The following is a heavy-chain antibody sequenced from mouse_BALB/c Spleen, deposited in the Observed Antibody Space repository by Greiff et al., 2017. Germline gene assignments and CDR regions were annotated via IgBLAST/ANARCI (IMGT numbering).Heavy chain of an antibody. D-gene: IGHD1-3*01. CDR3: ARHAEVKNYFDY. J-gene: IGHJ2*01. CDR2: ISSGGGST. Sequence: EVQLVESGGGLVKPGGSLKLSCAASGFAFSSYDMSWVRQTPEKRLEWVAYISSGGGSTYYPDTVKGRFTISRDNAKNTLYLQMSSLKSEDTAMYYCARHAEVKNYFDYWGQGTTLTVSS. CDR1: GFAFSSYD. V-gene: IGHV5-12-1*01.